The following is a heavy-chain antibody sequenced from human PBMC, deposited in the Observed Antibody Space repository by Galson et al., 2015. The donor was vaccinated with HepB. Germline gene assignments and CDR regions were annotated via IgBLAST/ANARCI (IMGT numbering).Heavy chain of an antibody. J-gene: IGHJ2*01. CDR3: ARDQGRWLQSEIRRPSGYFAL. D-gene: IGHD5-24*01. Sequence: SVKVSCKASGYTFTSYGISWVRRAPGQGLEWMGWISAYNGNTNYAQKLQGRVTMTTDTSTSTAYMELRSLRSDDTAVYYCARDQGRWLQSEIRRPSGYFALWGRGTLVTVSS. CDR2: ISAYNGNT. V-gene: IGHV1-18*01. CDR1: GYTFTSYG.